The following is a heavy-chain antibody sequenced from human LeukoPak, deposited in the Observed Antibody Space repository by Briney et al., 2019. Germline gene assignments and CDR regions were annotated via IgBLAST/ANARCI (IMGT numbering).Heavy chain of an antibody. CDR1: GGSFSGYY. J-gene: IGHJ4*02. Sequence: SETLSLTCAVYGGSFSGYYWSWIRQLPGKGLEWIGEINHSGSTNYNPSLKSRVTISVDTSKNQFSLKLSSVTAADTAVYYCARGLRLLYSSSSGLDYWGQGTLVTVSS. CDR2: INHSGST. D-gene: IGHD6-6*01. CDR3: ARGLRLLYSSSSGLDY. V-gene: IGHV4-34*01.